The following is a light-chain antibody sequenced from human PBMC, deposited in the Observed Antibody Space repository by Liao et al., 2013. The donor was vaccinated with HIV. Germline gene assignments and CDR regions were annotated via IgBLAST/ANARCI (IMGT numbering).Light chain of an antibody. V-gene: IGLV3-1*01. Sequence: SYELTQPPSVSVSPGQTASITCSGDKLGNKYACWYQQKPGQAPLLVISYDSDRPSRIPERFSGSNSGNTATLTISRVEAGDEADYYCQAWDSSTVVFGGGTKLTVL. CDR2: YDS. CDR3: QAWDSSTVV. J-gene: IGLJ2*01. CDR1: KLGNKY.